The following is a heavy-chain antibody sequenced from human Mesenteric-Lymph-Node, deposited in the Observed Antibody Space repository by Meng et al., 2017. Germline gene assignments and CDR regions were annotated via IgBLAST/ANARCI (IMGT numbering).Heavy chain of an antibody. Sequence: EVQLVESGGGLVQPGGFLRLSCAASGSTISRHWMHWVRQAPGKGLVWVSRINSDGRTTNYADSVKGRFTISRDNAKNTLYLQMNSLRAEDTAVYFCTGLSGPFDYWGQGTLVTVSS. D-gene: IGHD6-19*01. J-gene: IGHJ4*02. CDR2: INSDGRTT. CDR1: GSTISRHW. V-gene: IGHV3-74*01. CDR3: TGLSGPFDY.